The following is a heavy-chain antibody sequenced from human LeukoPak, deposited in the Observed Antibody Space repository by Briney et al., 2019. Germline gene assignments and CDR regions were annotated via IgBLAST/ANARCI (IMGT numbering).Heavy chain of an antibody. J-gene: IGHJ6*02. CDR2: IKQDGSEK. CDR3: ARVDYGMDV. CDR1: GFAFSSYA. V-gene: IGHV3-7*01. Sequence: PGRSLRLSCAASGFAFSSYAMHWVRQAPGKGLEWVANIKQDGSEKYYVDSVKGRFTISRGNAKNSLYLQMNSLRAEDTAVYYCARVDYGMDVWGQGTTVTFSS.